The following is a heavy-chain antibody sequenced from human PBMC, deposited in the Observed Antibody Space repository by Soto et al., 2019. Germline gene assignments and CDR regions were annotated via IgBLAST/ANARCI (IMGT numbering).Heavy chain of an antibody. CDR2: ISFSVGNT. V-gene: IGHV3-23*01. CDR1: GFTFSNSA. Sequence: GGSLRLSCATSGFTFSNSAMSWVRQAPGKGLEWVSFISFSVGNTYYADSVKCRFTISRDNSKNTLSLQMNSLRAEDTAAYYRAKARLRDNSGYVFDYWGQGTLVTVSS. D-gene: IGHD3-22*01. CDR3: AKARLRDNSGYVFDY. J-gene: IGHJ4*02.